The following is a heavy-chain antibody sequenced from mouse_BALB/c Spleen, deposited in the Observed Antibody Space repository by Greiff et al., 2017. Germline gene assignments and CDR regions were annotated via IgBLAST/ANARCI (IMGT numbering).Heavy chain of an antibody. CDR3: ARDRGLRSPFAY. V-gene: IGHV3-6*02. CDR1: GYSITSGYY. J-gene: IGHJ3*01. CDR2: ISYDGSN. Sequence: VQLKQSGPGLVKPSQSLSLTCSVTGYSITSGYYWNWIRQFPGNKLEWMGYISYDGSNNYNPSLKNRISITRDTSKNQFFLKLNSVTTEDTATYYCARDRGLRSPFAYWGQGTLVTVSA. D-gene: IGHD1-1*01.